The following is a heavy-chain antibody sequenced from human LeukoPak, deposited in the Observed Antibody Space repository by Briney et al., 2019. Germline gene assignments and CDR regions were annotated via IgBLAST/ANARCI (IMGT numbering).Heavy chain of an antibody. CDR1: GGAISSHF. D-gene: IGHD4-17*01. V-gene: IGHV4-59*11. CDR3: ARDVTLYGAYGGAYYDGMDV. J-gene: IGHJ6*02. CDR2: IYHNGTT. Sequence: SETLSLTCTVSGGAISSHFWSWVRQPPGKGLEWIAYIYHNGTTKYNPSLKSRVTISIDTSKNQFFLKLRSVTAAETAMYYCARDVTLYGAYGGAYYDGMDVWGQGITVIVSS.